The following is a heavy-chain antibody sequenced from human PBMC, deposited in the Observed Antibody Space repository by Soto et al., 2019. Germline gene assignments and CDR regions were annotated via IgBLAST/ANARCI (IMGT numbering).Heavy chain of an antibody. CDR2: IYYSGST. D-gene: IGHD3-10*01. CDR1: GASISSDY. CDR3: ASGGDYGRFDY. Sequence: QVQLQESGPGLVKPSETLSLTCSVSGASISSDYWSWIRQPPGKGLEWIGYIYYSGSTNYNPSLQSRVTISINTSKNQFSLNLSSVTAADTAVYYCASGGDYGRFDYWGQGTLVTVSS. J-gene: IGHJ4*02. V-gene: IGHV4-59*01.